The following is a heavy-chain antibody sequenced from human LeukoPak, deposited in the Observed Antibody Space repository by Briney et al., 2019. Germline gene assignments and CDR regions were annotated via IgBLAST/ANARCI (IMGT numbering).Heavy chain of an antibody. D-gene: IGHD6-13*01. J-gene: IGHJ4*02. CDR1: GGSISSYY. CDR3: ARHFYGRSWYQPFDY. CDR2: IYYSGST. Sequence: SETLSLTCTVSGGSISSYYWSWIRQPPGKGLEWIGYIYYSGSTNYNPSLKSRVTISVDTSKNQFSLELSSVTAADTAVYYCARHFYGRSWYQPFDYWGQGTLVTVSS. V-gene: IGHV4-59*08.